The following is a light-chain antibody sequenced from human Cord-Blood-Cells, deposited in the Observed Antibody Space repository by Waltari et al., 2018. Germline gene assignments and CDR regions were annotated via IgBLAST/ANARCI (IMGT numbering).Light chain of an antibody. V-gene: IGKV3-11*01. J-gene: IGKJ1*01. CDR1: QSVSSY. CDR2: DAS. CDR3: QQRSNWPPT. Sequence: EIVLTQSPATLSLSPGERATLSCRASQSVSSYLAWYQQKPGQAPRLLIDDASNRATGIPARFSGSGCGTDFTLTISSLEPEDFAVYDCQQRSNWPPTFGQGTKVES.